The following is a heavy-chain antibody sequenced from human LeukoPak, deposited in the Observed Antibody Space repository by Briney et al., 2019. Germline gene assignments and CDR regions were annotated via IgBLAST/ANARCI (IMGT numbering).Heavy chain of an antibody. Sequence: SETLSLTCTVSGVSISSSNSYWGWIRQPPGKGLEWIGSIYYSGNTYYNASLKSQVSISIDTSKNQFSLRPTSVTAADTAVYYCARTTEGGYTCDYFYYYYMDVWGKGTTVTISS. CDR3: ARTTEGGYTCDYFYYYYMDV. CDR2: IYYSGNT. D-gene: IGHD5-18*01. CDR1: GVSISSSNSY. J-gene: IGHJ6*03. V-gene: IGHV4-39*01.